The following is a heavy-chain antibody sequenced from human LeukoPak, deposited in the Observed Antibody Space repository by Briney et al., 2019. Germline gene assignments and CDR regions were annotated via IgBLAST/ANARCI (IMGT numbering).Heavy chain of an antibody. Sequence: SETLSLTCTVSGYSISSGYYWGWVRQSPGKGLEWLGTIYHSGTTYYNPSIKSRLSISMDTSKNQLSLKLTSVTAADTAVYFCVRDLVVYGNIDYWGQGTLVTVSS. CDR2: IYHSGTT. CDR3: VRDLVVYGNIDY. CDR1: GYSISSGYY. J-gene: IGHJ4*02. D-gene: IGHD2-8*02. V-gene: IGHV4-38-2*02.